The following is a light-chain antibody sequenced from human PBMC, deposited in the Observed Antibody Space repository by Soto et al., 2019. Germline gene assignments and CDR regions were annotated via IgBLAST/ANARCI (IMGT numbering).Light chain of an antibody. V-gene: IGKV1-39*01. CDR1: QNINYY. Sequence: DIQMTQSPSSLSASVGDRVTITCRASQNINYYVNWYQQKPGKAPKLLIYAASSLQTGVPSRFSGSGSGTDFTLTISSLQPEDFATYFCQQSYTSLMTTFGRGPRLRSN. CDR2: AAS. J-gene: IGKJ2*01. CDR3: QQSYTSLMTT.